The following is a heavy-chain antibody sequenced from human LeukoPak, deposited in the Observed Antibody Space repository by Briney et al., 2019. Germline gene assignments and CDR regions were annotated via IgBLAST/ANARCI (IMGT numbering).Heavy chain of an antibody. CDR3: ARGGPIAAAGVYFDY. D-gene: IGHD6-13*01. CDR2: INSDGSST. CDR1: GFTFSSYW. Sequence: GGSLRLSYAASGFTFSSYWMHWVRQAPGKGLVWVSRINSDGSSTSYADSVKGRFTISRDNAKNTLYLQMNSLRAEDTAVYYCARGGPIAAAGVYFDYWGQGTLVTVSS. J-gene: IGHJ4*02. V-gene: IGHV3-74*01.